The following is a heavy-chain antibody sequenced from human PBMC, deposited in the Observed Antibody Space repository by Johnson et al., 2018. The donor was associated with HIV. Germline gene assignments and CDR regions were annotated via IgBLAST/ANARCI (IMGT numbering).Heavy chain of an antibody. Sequence: QVQLVESGGGVVQPGRSLRLSCAASGFTFSSYAMHWVRQAPGMGLEWVAVISYDGSTIYYADSVMGRFTISRDNAKNSLYLQMNSLRAEDTAVYYCARDRPSGSYYVDAFDIWGQGTMVTVSS. J-gene: IGHJ3*02. CDR2: ISYDGSTI. D-gene: IGHD1-26*01. CDR3: ARDRPSGSYYVDAFDI. V-gene: IGHV3-30*04. CDR1: GFTFSSYA.